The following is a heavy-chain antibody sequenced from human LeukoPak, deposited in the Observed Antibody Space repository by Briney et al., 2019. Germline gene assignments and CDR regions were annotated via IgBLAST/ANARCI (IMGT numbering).Heavy chain of an antibody. Sequence: PGGSLRLSCAASGFTFDDYAMHWVRQAPGKGLEWVSGISWNSGSIGYADSVKGRFTISRDNAKNSLYLQMNSLRAEDTALYYCAKSLMVRGVIPSDYYYYYGMDVWGQGTTVTVSS. CDR3: AKSLMVRGVIPSDYYYYYGMDV. V-gene: IGHV3-9*01. CDR2: ISWNSGSI. J-gene: IGHJ6*02. CDR1: GFTFDDYA. D-gene: IGHD3-10*01.